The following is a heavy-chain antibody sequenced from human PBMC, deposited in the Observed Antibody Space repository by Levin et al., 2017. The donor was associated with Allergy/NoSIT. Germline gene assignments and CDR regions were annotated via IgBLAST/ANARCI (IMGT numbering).Heavy chain of an antibody. Sequence: PGGSLRLSCAASGFTFSDYYMSWIRQAPGKGLEWVSYISSSSSYTNYADSVKGRFTISRDNAKNSLYLQMNSLRAEDTAVYYCARDLVEAAAGPRDPWGQGTLVTVSS. CDR3: ARDLVEAAAGPRDP. D-gene: IGHD6-13*01. V-gene: IGHV3-11*05. CDR2: ISSSSSYT. J-gene: IGHJ5*02. CDR1: GFTFSDYY.